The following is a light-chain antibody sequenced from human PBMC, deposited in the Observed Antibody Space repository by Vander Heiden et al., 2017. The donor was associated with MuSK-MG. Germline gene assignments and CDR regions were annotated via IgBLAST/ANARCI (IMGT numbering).Light chain of an antibody. CDR1: QSVRSY. CDR3: QQSSNGLT. V-gene: IGKV3-11*01. CDR2: DAS. Sequence: IVLTPSPATLSLSPGDSATLSCRASQSVRSYLAWYQKKPGQAPRLLNDDASNRATGISARCSGSGSGTDFTLTISSLEPEDVAVYYRQQSSNGLTFGGGTKVEIK. J-gene: IGKJ4*01.